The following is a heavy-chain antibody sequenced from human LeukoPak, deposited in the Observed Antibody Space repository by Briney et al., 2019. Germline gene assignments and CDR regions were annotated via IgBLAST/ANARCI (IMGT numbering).Heavy chain of an antibody. CDR1: GGTFSSYA. CDR2: IIPIFGTA. Sequence: SVKVSCKASGGTFSSYAISWVRQAPGQGLEWMGGIIPIFGTANYAQKFQGRVTITADESTSTAYMELSSLRSEDTAVYYCAGLKSGDFWSGFHYWGQGTLVTVSS. J-gene: IGHJ4*02. D-gene: IGHD3-3*01. V-gene: IGHV1-69*01. CDR3: AGLKSGDFWSGFHY.